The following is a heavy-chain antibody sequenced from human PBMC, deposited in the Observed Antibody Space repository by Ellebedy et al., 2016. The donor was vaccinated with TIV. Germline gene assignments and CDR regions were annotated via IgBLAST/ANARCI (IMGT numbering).Heavy chain of an antibody. Sequence: PGGSLRLSCAASGFTFSSYSMNWVRQAPGKGLEWVSSISSNSNAIYYADSVKGRFTISRDNARNSLYLQMNSLRAEDTAVYYCARDGGSSSWYAHDYWGQGTLFTVSS. V-gene: IGHV3-21*01. J-gene: IGHJ4*02. CDR3: ARDGGSSSWYAHDY. CDR2: ISSNSNAI. CDR1: GFTFSSYS. D-gene: IGHD6-13*01.